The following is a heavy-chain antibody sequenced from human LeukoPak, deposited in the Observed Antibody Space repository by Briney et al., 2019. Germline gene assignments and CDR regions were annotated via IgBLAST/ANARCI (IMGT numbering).Heavy chain of an antibody. V-gene: IGHV4-4*02. CDR2: IYHTGST. Sequence: SGTLSLTCAVSGGSISISNWYSWVRQPPGKGLEWIGEIYHTGSTNYNPSLKSRVTISVDKSKNQVSLKLSSVTAADTAVYYCARVHNDILTDDSLGDKFDYWGQGILVTVSS. CDR3: ARVHNDILTDDSLGDKFDY. D-gene: IGHD3-9*01. J-gene: IGHJ4*02. CDR1: GGSISISNW.